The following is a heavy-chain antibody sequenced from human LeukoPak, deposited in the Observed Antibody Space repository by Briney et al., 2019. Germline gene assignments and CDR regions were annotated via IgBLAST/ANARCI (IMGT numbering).Heavy chain of an antibody. J-gene: IGHJ2*01. D-gene: IGHD3-10*01. CDR1: GVSISDSY. CDR2: VYNGRSA. V-gene: IGHV4-59*01. CDR3: ARDPGFGELLSVGYFDL. Sequence: PSETLSLTCTVSGVSISDSYWSWVRQPPGKGLEWVGFVYNGRSANYNPSLKSRLTMSLNTSKNQFSLRLNSLTTADTAVYYCARDPGFGELLSVGYFDLWGRGILVTVS.